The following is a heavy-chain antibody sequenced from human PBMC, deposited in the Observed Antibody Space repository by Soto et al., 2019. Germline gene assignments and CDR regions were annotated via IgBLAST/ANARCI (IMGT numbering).Heavy chain of an antibody. V-gene: IGHV4-61*01. CDR3: ARDSSITYYYGMDV. CDR1: GGSVSSGSHY. Sequence: PSETLSLTCTVSGGSVSSGSHYWTWIRQPPGKGLEWIGCIYYTGSTNYNPSLKSRVSISVDTSENQFSLKLSPVTAADTAIYYCARDSSITYYYGMDVWGQGTTVTVSS. D-gene: IGHD3-16*01. CDR2: IYYTGST. J-gene: IGHJ6*02.